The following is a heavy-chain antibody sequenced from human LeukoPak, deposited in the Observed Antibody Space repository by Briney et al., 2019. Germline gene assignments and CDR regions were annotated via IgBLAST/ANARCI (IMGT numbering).Heavy chain of an antibody. CDR2: ISAYNGNT. V-gene: IGHV1-18*04. Sequence: APVKVSCKASGYTFTVYYMHWVRQAPGQGLEWMGWISAYNGNTNYAQKLQGRVTMTTDTSTSTAYMELRSLRSDDTAVYYCARDRNGFDPWGQGTLVTVSS. CDR1: GYTFTVYY. CDR3: ARDRNGFDP. J-gene: IGHJ5*02. D-gene: IGHD1-14*01.